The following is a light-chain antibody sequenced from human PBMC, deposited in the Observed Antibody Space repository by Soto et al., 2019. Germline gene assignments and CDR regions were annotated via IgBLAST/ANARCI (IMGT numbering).Light chain of an antibody. V-gene: IGKV3-20*01. CDR3: HQYADSPLT. J-gene: IGKJ4*01. CDR1: QSVAKSY. Sequence: ETVLTQSPGTVSLSPGESATLSCRASQSVAKSYLAWFRHKPGQAPRLLIHDASSRATGIPDRFSGSGSGTDFTLTVSRLEPEDFAVYYCHQYADSPLTFGGGTKVEIK. CDR2: DAS.